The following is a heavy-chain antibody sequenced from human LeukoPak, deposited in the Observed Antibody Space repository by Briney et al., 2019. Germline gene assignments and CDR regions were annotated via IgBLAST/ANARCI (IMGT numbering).Heavy chain of an antibody. CDR3: ASSHRGYSYGLDY. J-gene: IGHJ4*02. CDR2: IYYSGRT. V-gene: IGHV4-59*01. CDR1: GGSISGYY. D-gene: IGHD5-18*01. Sequence: SETLSLTCTVSGGSISGYYWSWIPQPPGQGLEWMGYIYYSGRTDYNPSLKSRATISVDASKNQFSLKLSSVTAADTAVYYGASSHRGYSYGLDYWGQGTLVTVSS.